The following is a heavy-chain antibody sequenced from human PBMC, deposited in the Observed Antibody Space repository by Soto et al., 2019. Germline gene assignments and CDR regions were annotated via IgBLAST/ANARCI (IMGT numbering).Heavy chain of an antibody. CDR3: ARGDREDTAVVIGVRPGEYGVDV. D-gene: IGHD2-15*01. CDR2: ISYNGGNR. V-gene: IGHV3-30*04. J-gene: IGHJ6*02. Sequence: SGFNFSNYTMHWVNQAPGKGLECVAVISYNGGNRFYRDYVKGRFTISRDNSKNAVHLQIDSLRYEDAAVYYCARGDREDTAVVIGVRPGEYGVDVWGQGTTVTVSS. CDR1: GFNFSNYT.